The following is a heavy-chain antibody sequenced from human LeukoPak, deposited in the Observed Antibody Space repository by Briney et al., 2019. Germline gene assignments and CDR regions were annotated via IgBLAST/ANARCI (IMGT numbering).Heavy chain of an antibody. CDR2: ISSSGSTI. Sequence: GSLRLSCAASGFTFSNYYMNWIRQAPGKGLEWVSYISSSGSTIYYADSVKGRFTISRDNAKSSLYLQVNSLRAEDTAVYYCAKGHRGGYDFWSGYYLYYFDYWGQGTLVTVSS. D-gene: IGHD3-3*01. CDR3: AKGHRGGYDFWSGYYLYYFDY. CDR1: GFTFSNYY. V-gene: IGHV3-11*04. J-gene: IGHJ4*02.